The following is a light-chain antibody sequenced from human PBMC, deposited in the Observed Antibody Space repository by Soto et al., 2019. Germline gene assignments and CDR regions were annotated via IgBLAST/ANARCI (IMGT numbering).Light chain of an antibody. CDR3: QQRKYWPPLT. J-gene: IGKJ5*01. Sequence: ETMLTQSPATLSLSPGETATLSCRASQNVDIYLAWYQQKPGQAPMLLIYDASNRATGIPARFSGSGSGTDFTLTISSLEPEDFAVYYCQQRKYWPPLTFGQGTRLE. CDR2: DAS. V-gene: IGKV3-11*01. CDR1: QNVDIY.